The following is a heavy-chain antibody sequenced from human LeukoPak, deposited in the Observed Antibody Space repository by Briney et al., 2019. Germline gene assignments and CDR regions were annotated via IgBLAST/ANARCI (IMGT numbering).Heavy chain of an antibody. CDR1: GFAFSSYS. CDR2: ISSSSSYI. CDR3: ARDRQQLVLDY. J-gene: IGHJ4*02. V-gene: IGHV3-21*01. D-gene: IGHD6-13*01. Sequence: GGSLRLSCAGSGFAFSSYSINWVRQAPGKGLEWVSSISSSSSYIYFADSVKGRFIISRDNAKNSLYLQMNSLRAEDTAVYYCARDRQQLVLDYWGQGTLVTVSS.